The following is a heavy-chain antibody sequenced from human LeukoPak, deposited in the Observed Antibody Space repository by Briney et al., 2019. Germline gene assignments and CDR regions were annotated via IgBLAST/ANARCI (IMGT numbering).Heavy chain of an antibody. Sequence: GASVKVSCKASGYTFIGYYIHWVRQAPGQGLEWMGWINPNSGGTNYAQKFQGRVTMTRDMSISTAYMELSRLISDDTAVYHCARAHCSSTNCYQFDYWGQGTLVTVSS. J-gene: IGHJ4*02. CDR2: INPNSGGT. D-gene: IGHD2-2*01. CDR1: GYTFIGYY. CDR3: ARAHCSSTNCYQFDY. V-gene: IGHV1-2*02.